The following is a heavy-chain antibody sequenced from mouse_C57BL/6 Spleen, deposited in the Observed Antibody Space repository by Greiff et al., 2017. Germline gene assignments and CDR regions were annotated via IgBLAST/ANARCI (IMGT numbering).Heavy chain of an antibody. Sequence: EVKVEESGPGLVKPSQSLSLTCSVTGYSITSGYYWNWIRQFPGNKLEWMGYISYDGSNNYNPSLKNRISITRDTSKNQFFLKLNSVTTEDTATYYCASGVYYYGSSYVRPFAYWGQGTLVTVSA. CDR1: GYSITSGYY. D-gene: IGHD1-1*01. J-gene: IGHJ3*01. CDR3: ASGVYYYGSSYVRPFAY. CDR2: ISYDGSN. V-gene: IGHV3-6*01.